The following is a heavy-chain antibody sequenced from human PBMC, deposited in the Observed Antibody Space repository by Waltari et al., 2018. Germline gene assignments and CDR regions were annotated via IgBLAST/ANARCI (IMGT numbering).Heavy chain of an antibody. CDR3: TRERRQLELVASFDV. Sequence: QVQLQESGPGLVKSSETLSLTCTISGGSIRSYYWSWIRQPAGKGLEWIGRIYSSGRNNYRSSLDSRVSMSIDTSTNQFSLKLKSVTAADTAIYYCTRERRQLELVASFDVWGHGTKVSVSS. CDR2: IYSSGRN. V-gene: IGHV4-4*07. CDR1: GGSIRSYY. J-gene: IGHJ3*01. D-gene: IGHD1-1*01.